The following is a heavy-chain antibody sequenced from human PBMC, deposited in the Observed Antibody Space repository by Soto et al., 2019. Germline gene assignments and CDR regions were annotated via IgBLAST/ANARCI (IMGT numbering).Heavy chain of an antibody. CDR1: GGSISSSSYY. J-gene: IGHJ5*02. Sequence: QLQLQESGPGLVKPSETLSLTCTVSGGSISSSSYYWGWIRQPPGKGLEWIGSIYYSGSTYYNPSLKSRVTISVDTSKNQFSLKLSAVTAADTAVYYCARAPGYSYGYIWFDPWGQGTLVTVSS. V-gene: IGHV4-39*01. D-gene: IGHD5-18*01. CDR3: ARAPGYSYGYIWFDP. CDR2: IYYSGST.